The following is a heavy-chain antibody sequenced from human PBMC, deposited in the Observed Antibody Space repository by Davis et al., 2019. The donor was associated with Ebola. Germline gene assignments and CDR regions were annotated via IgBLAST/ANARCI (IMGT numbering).Heavy chain of an antibody. J-gene: IGHJ3*02. CDR2: IYYSGST. CDR1: GGSISSYY. CDR3: ARPFRPLQLGAFDI. Sequence: PSETLSLTCTVSGGSISSYYWSWIRQPPGKGLEWIGYIYYSGSTNYNPSLKSRVTISVDTSMNQFSLKLSSVTATDTAVYYCARPFRPLQLGAFDIWGQGTMVTVSS. V-gene: IGHV4-59*08. D-gene: IGHD4-11*01.